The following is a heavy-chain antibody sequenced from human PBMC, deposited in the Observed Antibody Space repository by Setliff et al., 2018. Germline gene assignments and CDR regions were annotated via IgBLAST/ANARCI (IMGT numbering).Heavy chain of an antibody. D-gene: IGHD1-26*01. CDR3: ARDPNSGSYWNYYYYMDV. J-gene: IGHJ6*03. CDR1: GFTFSSYN. V-gene: IGHV3-48*01. CDR2: ISSSSSTI. Sequence: GESLKISCAASGFTFSSYNMNWVRQAPGKGLEWVSYISSSSSTIYYADSVKGRFTISRDNAKNSLSLQMNSLRAEDTAVFYCARDPNSGSYWNYYYYMDVWGKGTTVTV.